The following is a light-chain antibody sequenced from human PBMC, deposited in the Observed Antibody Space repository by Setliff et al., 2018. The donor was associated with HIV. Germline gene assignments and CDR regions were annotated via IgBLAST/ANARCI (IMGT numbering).Light chain of an antibody. CDR1: RGDVGGYNY. CDR3: SSFTSSSTFV. J-gene: IGLJ1*01. CDR2: EVT. V-gene: IGLV2-14*03. Sequence: QSALAQPASVPGSPGRSITISCTGTRGDVGGYNYVSWYQQHPGRVPKLMIYEVTHRPSGVSNRFSGSKSGYTASLTISGLQAEDEADYYCSSFTSSSTFVFGTGTKVTVL.